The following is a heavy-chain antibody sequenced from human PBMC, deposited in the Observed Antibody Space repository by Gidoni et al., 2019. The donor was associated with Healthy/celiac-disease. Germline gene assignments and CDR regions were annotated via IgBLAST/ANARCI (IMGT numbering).Heavy chain of an antibody. CDR3: ARKIFDY. CDR2: IRSSSSTI. V-gene: IGHV3-48*02. CDR1: GFTFSRYS. J-gene: IGHJ4*02. Sequence: EVELVGSGGGLVQHGGSVGLSCAASGFTFSRYSMHWVRQAPGKGLEWVSYIRSSSSTIYYADSVKGRFTISRDNAKNSLYLQMNSLRDEDTAVYYCARKIFDYWGQGTLVTVSS.